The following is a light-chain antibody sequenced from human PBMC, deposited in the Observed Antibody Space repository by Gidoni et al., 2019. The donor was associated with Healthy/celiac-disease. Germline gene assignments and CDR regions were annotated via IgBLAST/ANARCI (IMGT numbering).Light chain of an antibody. CDR1: QGISSY. Sequence: DIQLTQSPSFLSASVGDRVTITCWASQGISSYLAWYQQKPGKAPKLLIYAASTLQSGVPSRFSGSGSGTEFTLTISSLQPEDFATYYCQQLNSYLAFTFGPGTKVDIK. J-gene: IGKJ3*01. CDR2: AAS. V-gene: IGKV1-9*01. CDR3: QQLNSYLAFT.